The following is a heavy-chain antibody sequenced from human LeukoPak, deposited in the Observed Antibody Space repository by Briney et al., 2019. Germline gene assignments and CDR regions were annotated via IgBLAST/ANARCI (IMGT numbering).Heavy chain of an antibody. CDR2: ISYDGSNK. D-gene: IGHD6-19*01. Sequence: RGSLRLSCTASGFTFSSYAMHWVRQAPGKGLEWVAVISYDGSNKYYADSVKGRFTISRDNSKNTLYLQMNSLRAEDTAVYYCAREAVAGIYPDYWGQGTLVTVSS. J-gene: IGHJ4*02. CDR3: AREAVAGIYPDY. V-gene: IGHV3-30-3*01. CDR1: GFTFSSYA.